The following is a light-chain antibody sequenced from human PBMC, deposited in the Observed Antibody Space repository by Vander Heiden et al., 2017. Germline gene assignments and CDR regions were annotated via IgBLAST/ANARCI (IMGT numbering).Light chain of an antibody. CDR3: QQYGSSHLFT. CDR1: QSVSSSY. CDR2: GAS. Sequence: IVLTQSPGTLSLSPGERATLSCRASQSVSSSYLAWYQQKPGQAPRLLIYGASSRATGIPDRFSGSGSGTDFTLTISRLEPEDFAVYYCQQYGSSHLFTFGPGTKVDIK. J-gene: IGKJ3*01. V-gene: IGKV3-20*01.